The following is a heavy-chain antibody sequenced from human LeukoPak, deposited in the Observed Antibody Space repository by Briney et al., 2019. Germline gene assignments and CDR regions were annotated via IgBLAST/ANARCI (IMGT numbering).Heavy chain of an antibody. Sequence: ASVKVSCKASGGTFSSYDINWVRQATGQGLEWMGWMNPNSGNTGYAQKFQGRVTITRNTSISTAYMELSSLRSEDTAVYYCARGQGGGAAFRFDPWGQGTLVTVS. D-gene: IGHD6-13*01. V-gene: IGHV1-8*03. CDR3: ARGQGGGAAFRFDP. J-gene: IGHJ5*02. CDR2: MNPNSGNT. CDR1: GGTFSSYD.